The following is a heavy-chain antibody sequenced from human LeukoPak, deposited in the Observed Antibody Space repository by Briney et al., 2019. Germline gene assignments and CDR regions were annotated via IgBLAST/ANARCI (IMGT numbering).Heavy chain of an antibody. CDR3: ARGVEMATTDY. Sequence: ASVKVSCKASGYTFTSYDINWVRQATGQGLEWMGWMNPNSGNTGYAQKFQGRVTMTTDTSTSTAYMELRSLRSDDTAVYYCARGVEMATTDYWGQGTLVTVSS. D-gene: IGHD5-24*01. V-gene: IGHV1-8*01. CDR2: MNPNSGNT. CDR1: GYTFTSYD. J-gene: IGHJ4*02.